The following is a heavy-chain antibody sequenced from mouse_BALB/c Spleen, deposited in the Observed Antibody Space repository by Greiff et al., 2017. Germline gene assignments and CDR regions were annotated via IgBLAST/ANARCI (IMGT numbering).Heavy chain of an antibody. CDR1: GFTFSSFG. J-gene: IGHJ4*01. CDR2: ISSGSSTI. V-gene: IGHV5-17*02. D-gene: IGHD1-1*01. CDR3: ARSGYYGRIYAMDY. Sequence: EVKLVESGGGLVQPGGSRKLSCAASGFTFSSFGMHWVRQAPEKGLEWVAYISSGSSTIYYADKVKGRFTISRDNPKNTLFLQMTSLRSEDTAMYYCARSGYYGRIYAMDYWGQGTSVTVSS.